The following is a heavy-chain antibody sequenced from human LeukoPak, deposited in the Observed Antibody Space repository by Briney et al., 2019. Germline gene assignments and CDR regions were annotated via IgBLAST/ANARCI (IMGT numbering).Heavy chain of an antibody. CDR2: ISSSSTI. V-gene: IGHV3-48*04. Sequence: GGSLRLSCAASGFTFSSYSMNWVRQAPGKGLEWVSYISSSSTIYYADSVKGRFTISRDNAKNSLYLQMNSLRAEDTAVYYCARDLIGGDSDYWGQGTLVTVSS. J-gene: IGHJ4*02. D-gene: IGHD3-10*01. CDR1: GFTFSSYS. CDR3: ARDLIGGDSDY.